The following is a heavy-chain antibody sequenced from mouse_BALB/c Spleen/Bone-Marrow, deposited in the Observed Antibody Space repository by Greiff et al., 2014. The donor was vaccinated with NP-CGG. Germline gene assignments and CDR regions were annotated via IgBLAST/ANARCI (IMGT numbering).Heavy chain of an antibody. J-gene: IGHJ4*01. CDR3: ASGNYYYAMDY. D-gene: IGHD2-1*01. V-gene: IGHV1S137*01. Sequence: LVESGAELVRPGVSVKISCKGTGYTFTDYAMHWVKQSHAKSLEWIGVIGTYYGDASYNQKFKGKATMTADKSPSTAYMELARLTSEDSAIYYCASGNYYYAMDYWGQGTSVTVSS. CDR1: GYTFTDYA. CDR2: IGTYYGDA.